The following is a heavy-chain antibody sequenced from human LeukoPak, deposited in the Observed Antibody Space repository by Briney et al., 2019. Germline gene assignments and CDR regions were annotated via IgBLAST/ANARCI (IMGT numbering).Heavy chain of an antibody. CDR1: GGSFSGYY. CDR2: INHSGST. CDR3: AREKSYYDSSGYYGPGAFDI. Sequence: PSETLSLTCAVYGGSFSGYYWSWIRQPPGKGLEWIGEINHSGSTYYNPSLKSRVTISVDRSKNQFSLKLSSVTAADTAVYYCAREKSYYDSSGYYGPGAFDIWGQGTMVTVSS. J-gene: IGHJ3*02. D-gene: IGHD3-22*01. V-gene: IGHV4-34*01.